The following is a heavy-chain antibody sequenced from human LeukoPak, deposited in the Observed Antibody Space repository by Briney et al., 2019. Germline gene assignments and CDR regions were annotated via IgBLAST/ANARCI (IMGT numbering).Heavy chain of an antibody. D-gene: IGHD3-3*01. CDR3: ARVTNFWYFDY. CDR1: GGTFSSYA. J-gene: IGHJ4*02. CDR2: IIPIFGTA. Sequence: GASVKVSCKASGGTFSSYAISWVRQAPGQGLERMGGIIPIFGTANYAQKFQGRVTITTDESTSTAYMELSSLRSEDTAVYYCARVTNFWYFDYWGQGTLVTVSS. V-gene: IGHV1-69*05.